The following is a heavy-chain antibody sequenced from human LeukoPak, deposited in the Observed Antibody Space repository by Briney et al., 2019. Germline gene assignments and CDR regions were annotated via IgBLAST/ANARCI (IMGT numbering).Heavy chain of an antibody. Sequence: PGRSLRLSCAASGFTFSSYAMHWVRQAPGKGLEWVSYISSSSSTIYYADSVKGRFTISRDNAKNSLYLQMNSLRAEDTAVYYCARDGESGSGSFDYWGQGTLVTVSS. CDR2: ISSSSSTI. D-gene: IGHD3-10*01. J-gene: IGHJ4*02. CDR3: ARDGESGSGSFDY. CDR1: GFTFSSYA. V-gene: IGHV3-48*01.